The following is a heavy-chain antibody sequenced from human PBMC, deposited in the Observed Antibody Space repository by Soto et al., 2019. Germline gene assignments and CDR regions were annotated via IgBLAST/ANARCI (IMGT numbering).Heavy chain of an antibody. J-gene: IGHJ3*02. V-gene: IGHV1-69*13. CDR3: AGAYCSGGSCYPDPNPFPHAFDI. CDR1: GGTFSSYA. Sequence: SSVKVSCKASGGTFSSYAISWVRQAPGQGLEWMGGIIPIFGTANYAQKFQGRVTITADESTSTAYMELSSLRSEDTAVYYCAGAYCSGGSCYPDPNPFPHAFDIWGQGTMVTVSS. D-gene: IGHD2-15*01. CDR2: IIPIFGTA.